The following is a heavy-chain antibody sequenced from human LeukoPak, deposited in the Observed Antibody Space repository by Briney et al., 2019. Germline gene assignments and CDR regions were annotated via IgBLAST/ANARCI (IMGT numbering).Heavy chain of an antibody. CDR1: GFTFSSIW. D-gene: IGHD3-10*01. Sequence: PGGSLRLSCAASGFTFSSIWMSWVRQAPGKGLEWVANINQDGREKYYVDSVKGRFTISRDNSKNTVYLQMNSLRTEDTAVYYCARSLTMVRAYDYWGQGTLVTVSS. J-gene: IGHJ4*02. CDR2: INQDGREK. CDR3: ARSLTMVRAYDY. V-gene: IGHV3-7*01.